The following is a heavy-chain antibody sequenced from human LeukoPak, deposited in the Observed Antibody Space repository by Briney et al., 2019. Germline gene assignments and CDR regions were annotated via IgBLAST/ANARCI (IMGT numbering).Heavy chain of an antibody. CDR2: IKQDGSEK. J-gene: IGHJ4*02. Sequence: GGSLRLSCAASGFTFSSYWMSWVRQAPGKGLEWVANIKQDGSEKYYVDSVKGRFTISRDNAKNSLYLQMNSLRAEDTAVYYCASAGVVPAAIGLFDYWGQGTLVTVSS. CDR1: GFTFSSYW. V-gene: IGHV3-7*01. D-gene: IGHD2-2*02. CDR3: ASAGVVPAAIGLFDY.